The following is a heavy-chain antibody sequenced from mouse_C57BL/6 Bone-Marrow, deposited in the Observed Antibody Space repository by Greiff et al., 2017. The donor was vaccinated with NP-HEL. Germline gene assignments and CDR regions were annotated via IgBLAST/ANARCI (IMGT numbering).Heavy chain of an antibody. Sequence: EVKLMESGPGLVKPSQSLYLTCSVTGYSITSGYYWNWIRQFPGNKLEWMGYISYDGSNNYNPSLKNRISITRDTSKNQFFLKLNSVTTEDTATYYCAREVLRGAMDYWGQGTSVTVSS. CDR2: ISYDGSN. CDR3: AREVLRGAMDY. J-gene: IGHJ4*01. V-gene: IGHV3-6*01. CDR1: GYSITSGYY.